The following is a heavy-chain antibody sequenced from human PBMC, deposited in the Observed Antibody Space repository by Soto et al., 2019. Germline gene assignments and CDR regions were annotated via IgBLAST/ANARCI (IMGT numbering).Heavy chain of an antibody. D-gene: IGHD4-4*01. V-gene: IGHV3-33*01. J-gene: IGHJ6*02. Sequence: QVQLVESGGGVVQPGRSLRLSCAASGFTFSSYGMHWVRQAPGKGLEWVAVIWYDGSNKYYADSVKGRFTISRDNSKNTLYLQMNSLRAEDTAVYYCARTEIFAYSNYEHGMDVWGQGTTVTVSS. CDR2: IWYDGSNK. CDR3: ARTEIFAYSNYEHGMDV. CDR1: GFTFSSYG.